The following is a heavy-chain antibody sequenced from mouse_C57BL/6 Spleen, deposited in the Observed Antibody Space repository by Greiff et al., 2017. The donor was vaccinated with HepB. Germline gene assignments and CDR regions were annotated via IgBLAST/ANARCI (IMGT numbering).Heavy chain of an antibody. D-gene: IGHD2-4*01. Sequence: QVQLQQSGPGLVQPSQSLSITCTVSGFSLTSYGVHWVRQSPGKGLEWLGVIWSGGSTDYNAAFISRLSISKDNSKSQVFVKMNSLQADDTAIYYCARDDYDYDEGLAYWGQGTLVTVSA. V-gene: IGHV2-2*01. J-gene: IGHJ3*01. CDR3: ARDDYDYDEGLAY. CDR2: IWSGGST. CDR1: GFSLTSYG.